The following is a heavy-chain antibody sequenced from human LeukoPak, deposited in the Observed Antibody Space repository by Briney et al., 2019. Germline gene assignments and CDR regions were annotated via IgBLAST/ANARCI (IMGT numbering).Heavy chain of an antibody. J-gene: IGHJ4*02. D-gene: IGHD2-2*01. Sequence: GGSLRLSCAASGFTFSNDWMCWVRQAPGKGLEWVANINQDESKKYYADSVKGRLTISRDDAKNSLYLQMSSLTAEDTAIYYCARDHAYRADYWGQGTLVTVSS. CDR1: GFTFSNDW. CDR2: INQDESKK. CDR3: ARDHAYRADY. V-gene: IGHV3-7*01.